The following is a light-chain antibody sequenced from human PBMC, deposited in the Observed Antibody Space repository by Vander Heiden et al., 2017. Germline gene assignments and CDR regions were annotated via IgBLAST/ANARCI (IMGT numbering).Light chain of an antibody. CDR1: QSISSH. CDR2: HAS. V-gene: IGKV1-39*01. CDR3: QQSYSGPLT. J-gene: IGKJ4*01. Sequence: DIQMTQSPSSLSASVGDRVTITCQASQSISSHLHCYQQKPGKAPKLLNYHASSLQPAVPSPSRATGPATDFTLSISALHPAAPAPYYCQQSYSGPLTFGGGTKVEI.